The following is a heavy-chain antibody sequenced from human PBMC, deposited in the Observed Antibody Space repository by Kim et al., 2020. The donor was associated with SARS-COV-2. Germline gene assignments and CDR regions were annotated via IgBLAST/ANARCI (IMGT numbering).Heavy chain of an antibody. D-gene: IGHD1-26*01. CDR1: GFTFSSYS. V-gene: IGHV3-21*01. J-gene: IGHJ4*02. Sequence: GGSLRLSCAASGFTFSSYSMNWVRQAPGKGLEWVASISSSRSNTYYADSVKGRFTISRDNAKNSLYLQMNSLRAEDTAVYYCASIVGAKGTIYWGEGTLVSVS. CDR2: ISSSRSNT. CDR3: ASIVGAKGTIY.